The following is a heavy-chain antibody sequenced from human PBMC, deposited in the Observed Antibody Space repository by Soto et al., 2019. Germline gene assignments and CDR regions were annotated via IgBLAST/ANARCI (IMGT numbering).Heavy chain of an antibody. Sequence: PGGSLRLSCAASGFTFSSYSMNWVRQAPGKGLEWVSSISSSSSYIYYADSVKGRFTISRDNAKNSLYLQMNSLRAEDTAVYYCVREGDFLPAPIGYYGMDVWGQGTTVTVSS. CDR2: ISSSSSYI. D-gene: IGHD2-2*01. V-gene: IGHV3-21*01. J-gene: IGHJ6*02. CDR1: GFTFSSYS. CDR3: VREGDFLPAPIGYYGMDV.